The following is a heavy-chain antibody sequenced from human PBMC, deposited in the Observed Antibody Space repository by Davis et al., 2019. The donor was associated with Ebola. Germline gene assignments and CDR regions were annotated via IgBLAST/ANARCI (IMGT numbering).Heavy chain of an antibody. Sequence: ESLKISCKDSGNSFTSHWIGWVRQMPGKGLEWMGIIYTGDSDTRYSPSFRGQATISADKSIKTAYLQWSSLKASDTAMYYCASLRRTITGMDDAFDIWGQGTMVTVSS. V-gene: IGHV5-51*01. D-gene: IGHD1-20*01. CDR2: IYTGDSDT. J-gene: IGHJ3*02. CDR1: GNSFTSHW. CDR3: ASLRRTITGMDDAFDI.